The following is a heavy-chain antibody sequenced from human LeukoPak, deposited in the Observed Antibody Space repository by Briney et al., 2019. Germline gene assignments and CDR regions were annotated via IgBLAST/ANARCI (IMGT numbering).Heavy chain of an antibody. CDR3: AKVNTATYIIRDAFDI. Sequence: GGSLRLSCAASGFTFSSYAMSWVRQAPGKGLEWVSAISGSGVGTYYAGSVKGRFTNSRDNSKNTLYLQMNSLRAEDTAVYYCAKVNTATYIIRDAFDIWGQGTMVTVSS. CDR1: GFTFSSYA. CDR2: ISGSGVGT. V-gene: IGHV3-23*01. J-gene: IGHJ3*02. D-gene: IGHD2-15*01.